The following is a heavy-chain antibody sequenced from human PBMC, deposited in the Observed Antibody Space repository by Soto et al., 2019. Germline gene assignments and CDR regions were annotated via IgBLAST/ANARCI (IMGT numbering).Heavy chain of an antibody. CDR3: AKGKTSGWYYFDF. CDR2: ISGSGSST. J-gene: IGHJ4*02. CDR1: GFTFESCA. D-gene: IGHD6-19*01. Sequence: EVQLLESGGGLVQPGGSLRLSCAASGFTFESCAMNWVRQAPGKGLEWVVGISGSGSSTHYAHSVEGRFTISRDNSKNTLYLQMNSLRADDTAVYYCAKGKTSGWYYFDFWGQGTLVTVSS. V-gene: IGHV3-23*01.